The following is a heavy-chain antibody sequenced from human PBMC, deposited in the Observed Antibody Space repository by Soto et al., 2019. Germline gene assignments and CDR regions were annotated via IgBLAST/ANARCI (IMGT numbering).Heavy chain of an antibody. V-gene: IGHV4-61*01. CDR2: IYYSGST. D-gene: IGHD6-6*01. J-gene: IGHJ4*02. Sequence: QVQLQESGPGLVKPSETLSVTCSVSGASVSSGSHYWSWIRQSPGKGLEWIGFIYYSGSTNYNPPLKSRVTISVATSKNQFSLKVSSVTAADTAVYFCARDPLGYSSSHFFDHWGQGTLVTVSS. CDR3: ARDPLGYSSSHFFDH. CDR1: GASVSSGSHY.